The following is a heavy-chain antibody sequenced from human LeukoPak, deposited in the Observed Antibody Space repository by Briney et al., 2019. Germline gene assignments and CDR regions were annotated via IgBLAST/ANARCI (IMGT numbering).Heavy chain of an antibody. V-gene: IGHV3-7*01. J-gene: IGHJ4*02. CDR1: GFTFDDYG. D-gene: IGHD5-12*01. CDR3: ARVSGGNTDY. Sequence: GGSLRLSCAASGFTFDDYGMTWVRQAPGKGLEWVANIKQDGSEKYYVDSVKGRFTISRDNAKNSLYLQMNSLRAEDTAVYYCARVSGGNTDYWGQGTLVTVSS. CDR2: IKQDGSEK.